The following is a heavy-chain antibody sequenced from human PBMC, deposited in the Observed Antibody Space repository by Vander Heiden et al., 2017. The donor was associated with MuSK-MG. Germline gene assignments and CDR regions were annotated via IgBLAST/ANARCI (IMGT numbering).Heavy chain of an antibody. CDR3: ARARSPHGDKRAFDD. V-gene: IGHV1-18*01. Sequence: QVQVVQSGTEMKTPGASVKVSCNASGYIFSNYRIGWIRQAPGQGHEGLGRISALNGDTVYAQKVQGRINMTTNTYSNTAYMEVRSVRSDDTAGDYCARARSPHGDKRAFDDWGQGTLVTVSS. CDR1: GYIFSNYR. CDR2: ISALNGDT. D-gene: IGHD4-17*01. J-gene: IGHJ4*02.